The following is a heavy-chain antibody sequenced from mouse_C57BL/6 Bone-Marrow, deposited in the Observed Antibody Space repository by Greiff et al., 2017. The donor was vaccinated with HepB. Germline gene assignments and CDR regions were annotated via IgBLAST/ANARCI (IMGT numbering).Heavy chain of an antibody. V-gene: IGHV1-15*01. Sequence: QVQLQQSGAELVRPGASVTLSCKASGYTFTDYEMHWVKQTPVHGLEWIGAIDPETGGTAYNQKFKGKAILTADKSSSTAYMELRSLTSEDSAVYYCTRGGLRRSDYWGQGTSVTVSS. CDR3: TRGGLRRSDY. D-gene: IGHD2-4*01. CDR1: GYTFTDYE. CDR2: IDPETGGT. J-gene: IGHJ4*01.